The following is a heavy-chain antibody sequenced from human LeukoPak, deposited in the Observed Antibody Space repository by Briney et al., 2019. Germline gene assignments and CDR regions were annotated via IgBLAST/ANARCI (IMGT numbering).Heavy chain of an antibody. CDR1: GYTSTSYA. CDR3: ARAVTIFGVVNGLGY. D-gene: IGHD3-3*01. Sequence: ASVKVSCKASGYTSTSYAMNWVRQDPGQGLEWMGWINPNSGGTNYAQKFQGRVTMTRDTSISTAYMELSRLRSDDTAVYYCARAVTIFGVVNGLGYWGQGTLVTVS. J-gene: IGHJ4*02. V-gene: IGHV1-2*02. CDR2: INPNSGGT.